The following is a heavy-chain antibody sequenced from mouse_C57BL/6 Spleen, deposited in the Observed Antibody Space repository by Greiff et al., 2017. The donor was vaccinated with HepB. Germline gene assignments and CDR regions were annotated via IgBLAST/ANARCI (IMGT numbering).Heavy chain of an antibody. D-gene: IGHD1-1*01. CDR3: ARDYYGSMDY. CDR1: GFTFSSYG. Sequence: DVQLVESGGDLVKPGGSLKLSCAASGFTFSSYGMSWVRQTPDKRLEWVATISSGGSYTYYPDSVKGRFTISRDNAKNTLYLQMSSLKSEDTAMYYCARDYYGSMDYWGQGTSVTVSS. J-gene: IGHJ4*01. CDR2: ISSGGSYT. V-gene: IGHV5-6*01.